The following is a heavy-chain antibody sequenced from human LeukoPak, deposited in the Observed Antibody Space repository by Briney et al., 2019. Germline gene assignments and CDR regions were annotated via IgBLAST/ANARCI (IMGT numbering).Heavy chain of an antibody. D-gene: IGHD1-7*01. CDR3: ARAMNSYYFDY. V-gene: IGHV4-59*01. J-gene: IGHJ4*02. Sequence: SSETLSLTCAVYGGSFSGYYWSWIRQPPGKGLEWIGYIYYSGSTNYNPSLKSRVTISVDTSKNQFSLKLSSVTAADTAVYYCARAMNSYYFDYWGQGTLVTVSS. CDR2: IYYSGST. CDR1: GGSFSGYY.